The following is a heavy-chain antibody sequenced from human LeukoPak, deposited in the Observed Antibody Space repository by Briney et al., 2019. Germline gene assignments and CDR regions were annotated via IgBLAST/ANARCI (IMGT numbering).Heavy chain of an antibody. CDR2: ISFSSSTI. CDR3: AREAPRGTSSNPYYFDS. D-gene: IGHD6-6*01. Sequence: GGSLRLSCAAAGLTFSTNSMNWVRQAPGKGLEWVSYISFSSSTIYYADSVKGRFTISRDNAKNLLYLQMNSLRAEDTAVYYCAREAPRGTSSNPYYFDSWGQGTLVTVSS. J-gene: IGHJ4*02. CDR1: GLTFSTNS. V-gene: IGHV3-48*01.